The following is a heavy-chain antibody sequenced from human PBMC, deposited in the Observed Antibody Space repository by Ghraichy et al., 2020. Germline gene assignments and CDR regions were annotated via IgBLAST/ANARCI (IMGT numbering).Heavy chain of an antibody. CDR2: FDPEDGET. CDR3: ATGILYRIAVAGTDYYYGMDV. CDR1: GYTLTELS. Sequence: ASVKVSCKVSGYTLTELSMHWVRQAPGKGLEWMGGFDPEDGETIYAQKFQGRVTMTEDTSTDTAYMELSSLRSEDTAVYYCATGILYRIAVAGTDYYYGMDVWGQGTTVTVSS. V-gene: IGHV1-24*01. D-gene: IGHD6-19*01. J-gene: IGHJ6*02.